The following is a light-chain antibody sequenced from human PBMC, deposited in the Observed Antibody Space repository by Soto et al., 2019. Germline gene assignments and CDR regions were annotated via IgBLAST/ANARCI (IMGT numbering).Light chain of an antibody. CDR1: QGINGY. J-gene: IGKJ1*01. CDR3: QQSYSTPRT. CDR2: ATF. V-gene: IGKV1-39*01. Sequence: DIQMTQSPSSLSASVGDRVTITCRASQGINGYLNWYQQKPGKAPKLLIFATFSLQSGVPSRFSGSGSGTDFTLAISSLQPEDFETYYCQQSYSTPRTLGQGTKVDIK.